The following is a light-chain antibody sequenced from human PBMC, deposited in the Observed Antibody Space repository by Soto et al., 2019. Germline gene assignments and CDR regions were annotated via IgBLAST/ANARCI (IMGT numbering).Light chain of an antibody. J-gene: IGLJ2*01. CDR2: SNN. CDR1: SSNIGSNT. Sequence: QTVLTQPPSACGTPGQRVTISCSGSSSNIGSNTVNWYQQLPGTAPKLLIYSNNQRPSGVPDRFSGSKSGTSASLAISGLQSEDEADYYCSAWDDSLNGVFGGGTQLTVL. V-gene: IGLV1-44*01. CDR3: SAWDDSLNGV.